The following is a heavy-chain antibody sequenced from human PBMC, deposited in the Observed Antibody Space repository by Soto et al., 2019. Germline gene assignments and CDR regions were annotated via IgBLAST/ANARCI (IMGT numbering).Heavy chain of an antibody. CDR1: GGSISSYY. Sequence: PSETLSLTCTVSGGSISSYYWSWIRQPPGKGLEWIGYIYYSGSTNYNPSLKSRVTISVDTSKNQFSLKLSSVTAADTAVYYCARFSRGITGTISVYYYYYMDVCGKGTTVTVS. J-gene: IGHJ6*03. V-gene: IGHV4-59*01. CDR3: ARFSRGITGTISVYYYYYMDV. CDR2: IYYSGST. D-gene: IGHD1-7*01.